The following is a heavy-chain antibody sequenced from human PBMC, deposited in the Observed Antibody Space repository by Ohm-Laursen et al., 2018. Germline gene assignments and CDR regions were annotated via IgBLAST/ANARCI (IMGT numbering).Heavy chain of an antibody. CDR1: GFTFSSYA. CDR3: AKDSSGGYYGMHV. V-gene: IGHV3-23*01. CDR2: ISGSGGST. J-gene: IGHJ6*02. D-gene: IGHD3-10*01. Sequence: FLRLSCSASGFTFSSYAMNWVRQGPGKGLERVSTISGSGGSTNYADSVKGRFTISRDNAKNSLYLQMNSLRAEDTALYYCAKDSSGGYYGMHVWGQGTTVTVSS.